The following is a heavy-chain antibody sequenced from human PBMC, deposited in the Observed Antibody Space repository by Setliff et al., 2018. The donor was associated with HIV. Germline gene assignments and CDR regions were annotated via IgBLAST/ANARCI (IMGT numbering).Heavy chain of an antibody. Sequence: SETLSLTCAVSGYSISTAYYWGWIRQPPGKGLEWIGGVYHSGTTYYNPPLKSRVTISVDMSNNQFSLKVTSVTAADTAVYYCMRGRSITIFGVAYFDFWGQGTQVTVSS. CDR3: MRGRSITIFGVAYFDF. J-gene: IGHJ4*02. CDR2: VYHSGTT. D-gene: IGHD3-3*01. V-gene: IGHV4-38-2*01. CDR1: GYSISTAYY.